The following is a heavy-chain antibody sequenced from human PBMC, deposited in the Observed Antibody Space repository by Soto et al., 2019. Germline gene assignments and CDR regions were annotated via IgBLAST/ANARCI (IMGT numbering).Heavy chain of an antibody. CDR3: ARAGAVAGTVLRTPPRYFDY. J-gene: IGHJ4*02. CDR1: GGSFSGYY. V-gene: IGHV4-34*01. CDR2: INHSGST. Sequence: SQTLPLTCAVYGGSFSGYYWSWIRQPPGKGLEWIGEINHSGSTNYNPSLKSRVTISVDTSKNQFSLKLSSVTAADTAVYYCARAGAVAGTVLRTPPRYFDYWGQGTLVTVSS. D-gene: IGHD6-19*01.